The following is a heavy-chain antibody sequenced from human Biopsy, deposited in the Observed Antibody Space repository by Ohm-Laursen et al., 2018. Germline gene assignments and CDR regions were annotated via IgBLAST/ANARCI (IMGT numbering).Heavy chain of an antibody. V-gene: IGHV4-61*01. CDR1: DASASSGRYY. J-gene: IGHJ3*02. CDR3: ARAPSDQYAARNYYSSHAFDM. D-gene: IGHD3-10*01. Sequence: TLSLTCAVSDASASSGRYYWTWIRQPPRKPLEWIGYFYSSGTTRYNPSIESRLSISMDTSKNEVSLRLTSMTAADTAVYFWARAPSDQYAARNYYSSHAFDMWGQGTKVAVSS. CDR2: FYSSGTT.